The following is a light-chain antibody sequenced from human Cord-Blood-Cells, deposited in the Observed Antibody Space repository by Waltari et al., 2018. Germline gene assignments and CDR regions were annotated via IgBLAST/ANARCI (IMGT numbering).Light chain of an antibody. CDR3: SSYTSSSTLV. V-gene: IGLV2-14*01. Sequence: QSALTQPASVSGSPGQSITISCTGTSQAVGGYTSVSWYQQHPGKAPKLMIYDVSNRPSGVSNRFSGSKSGNTASLTISGLQAEDEADYYCSSYTSSSTLVFGGGTKLTVL. CDR2: DVS. CDR1: SQAVGGYTS. J-gene: IGLJ2*01.